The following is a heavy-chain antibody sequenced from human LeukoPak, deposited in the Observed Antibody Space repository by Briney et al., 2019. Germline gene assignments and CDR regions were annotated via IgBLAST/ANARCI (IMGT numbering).Heavy chain of an antibody. Sequence: LPGGSLRLSCAASGFTFSSYEMNWVRQAPGKGLEWVSYISRSGSTIYYADSVKGRFTVSRDNAKNSLYLQMDSLRAEDTAVYYCARDLYGYNWNSGLGYWGQGTPVTVSS. CDR1: GFTFSSYE. CDR2: ISRSGSTI. V-gene: IGHV3-48*03. J-gene: IGHJ4*02. D-gene: IGHD1-7*01. CDR3: ARDLYGYNWNSGLGY.